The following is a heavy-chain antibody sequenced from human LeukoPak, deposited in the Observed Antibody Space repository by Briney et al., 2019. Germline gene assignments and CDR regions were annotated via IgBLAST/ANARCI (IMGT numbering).Heavy chain of an antibody. CDR2: ISYSGST. CDR1: GVSVSNGTYY. V-gene: IGHV4-61*01. D-gene: IGHD2-8*01. CDR3: ARSYCSNGVCQLDY. Sequence: SETLSLTCTVSGVSVSNGTYYWSWIRQPPGKGLEWIGYISYSGSTKYNNSLMSRVTISVDTSKNQFSLKLSSVTAADTAMYYCARSYCSNGVCQLDYWGQGTLVTVSS. J-gene: IGHJ4*02.